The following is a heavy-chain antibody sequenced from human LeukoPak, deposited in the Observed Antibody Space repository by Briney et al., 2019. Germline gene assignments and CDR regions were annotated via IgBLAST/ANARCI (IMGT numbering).Heavy chain of an antibody. CDR1: GGSISSGGYY. D-gene: IGHD3-16*01. CDR3: ARGAEYDYVWGSSSVPPFDY. Sequence: SETLSLTCTVSGGSISSGGYYWSWIRQHPGKGLEWIGYIYYSGSTYYNPSLKSRVTISVDTSKNQFSLKLSSVTAADTAVYYCARGAEYDYVWGSSSVPPFDYWGQGTLVTVSS. CDR2: IYYSGST. V-gene: IGHV4-31*03. J-gene: IGHJ4*02.